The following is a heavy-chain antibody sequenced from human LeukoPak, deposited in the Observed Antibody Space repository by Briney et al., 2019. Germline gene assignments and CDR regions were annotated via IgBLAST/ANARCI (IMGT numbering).Heavy chain of an antibody. CDR3: ASYLDIVATNTRARSDY. CDR2: IIPILGIA. D-gene: IGHD5-12*01. CDR1: GGTFSSYA. Sequence: ASVKVSCKASGGTFSSYAISWVRQAPGQGLEWTGRIIPILGIANYAQKFQGRVTITADKSTSTAYMELSSLRSEDTAVYYCASYLDIVATNTRARSDYWGQGTLVTVSS. V-gene: IGHV1-69*04. J-gene: IGHJ4*02.